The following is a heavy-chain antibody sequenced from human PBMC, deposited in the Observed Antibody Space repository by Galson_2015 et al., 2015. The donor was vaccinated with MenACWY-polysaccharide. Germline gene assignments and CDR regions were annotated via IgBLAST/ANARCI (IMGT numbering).Heavy chain of an antibody. J-gene: IGHJ4*02. V-gene: IGHV3-66*02. D-gene: IGHD3-10*01. CDR1: GFSVSGDT. CDR2: IHSDGTI. CDR3: ARHAWLGG. Sequence: SLRLSCAASGFSVSGDTMNWVRQAPGKGLEWVSDIHSDGTISYADSVKGRFSISRDNSKNTLYFQMSSLRPEDTAVYYWARHAWLGGWGQGTLVNGST.